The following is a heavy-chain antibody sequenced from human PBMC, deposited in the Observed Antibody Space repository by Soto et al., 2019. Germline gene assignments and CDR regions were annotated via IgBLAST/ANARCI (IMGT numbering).Heavy chain of an antibody. Sequence: PSETLSLTCTVSGGSISSYYWSWIRQPPGKGLEWIGYIYYSGSTNYNPSLKSRVTISVDTSKNQFSLKLSSVTAADTAVYYCARGIAAAGIIFPWWFDPWGHGTLVPVSS. CDR3: ARGIAAAGIIFPWWFDP. CDR1: GGSISSYY. V-gene: IGHV4-59*01. J-gene: IGHJ5*02. D-gene: IGHD6-13*01. CDR2: IYYSGST.